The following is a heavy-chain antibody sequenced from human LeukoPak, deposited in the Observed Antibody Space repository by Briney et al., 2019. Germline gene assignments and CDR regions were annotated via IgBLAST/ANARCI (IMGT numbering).Heavy chain of an antibody. Sequence: PGGSLRLSCAVSGITLSNYGMGWVRQAPGKGLEWVAGISDSAGRTMYADSVKGRFTISRDNPKNTLYLQMNSLRAEDTAVYFCAKRGVVIRVILVGFHKEAYYFDSWGQGALVTVSS. V-gene: IGHV3-23*01. CDR3: AKRGVVIRVILVGFHKEAYYFDS. D-gene: IGHD3-22*01. CDR1: GITLSNYG. CDR2: ISDSAGRT. J-gene: IGHJ4*02.